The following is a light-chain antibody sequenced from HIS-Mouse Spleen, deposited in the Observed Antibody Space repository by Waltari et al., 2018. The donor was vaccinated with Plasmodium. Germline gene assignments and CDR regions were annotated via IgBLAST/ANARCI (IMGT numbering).Light chain of an antibody. CDR3: QQYNNWSFT. Sequence: EIVITQSPATLSVSPGERATLSCRASQSVSSNLAWYQQKPGQAPRRLIYGASTRATGIPARFSGSGSGTEFTLTISSLQSEDFAVYYCQQYNNWSFTFGPGTKVDIK. CDR1: QSVSSN. J-gene: IGKJ3*01. V-gene: IGKV3-15*01. CDR2: GAS.